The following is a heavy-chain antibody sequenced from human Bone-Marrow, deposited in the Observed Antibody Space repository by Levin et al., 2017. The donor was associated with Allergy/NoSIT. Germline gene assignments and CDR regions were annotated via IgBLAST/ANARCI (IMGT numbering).Heavy chain of an antibody. CDR1: GFTFSTYW. J-gene: IGHJ5*02. CDR2: IQCNGKT. D-gene: IGHD3-10*01. V-gene: IGHV3-74*01. CDR3: ARDRFYSGSGSNFSWFDP. Sequence: AGGSLRLSCAASGFTFSTYWMHWVRQAPGKGLVWVSCIQCNGKTNYADSVKGRFTISRDNAKNTLYLQMNSLTVEDTAVYYCARDRFYSGSGSNFSWFDPWGQAALVTVAS.